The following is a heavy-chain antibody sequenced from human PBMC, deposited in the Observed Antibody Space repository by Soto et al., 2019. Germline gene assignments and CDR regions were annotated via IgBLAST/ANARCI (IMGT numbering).Heavy chain of an antibody. Sequence: GGSLRLSCAASGFTFSSYSMNWVRQAPGKGLERVSSISSSSSYIYYADSVKGRFTISRDNAKNSLYLQMNSLGAEDTVVFYCGRATYYYDSSGLPGVGGQGTTVTFPS. V-gene: IGHV3-21*01. J-gene: IGHJ6*02. D-gene: IGHD3-22*01. CDR1: GFTFSSYS. CDR2: ISSSSSYI. CDR3: GRATYYYDSSGLPGV.